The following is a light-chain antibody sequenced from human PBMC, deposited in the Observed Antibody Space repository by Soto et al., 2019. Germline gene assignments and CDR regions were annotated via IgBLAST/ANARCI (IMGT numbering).Light chain of an antibody. Sequence: EIVLTQSPGTLSLSPGERATLSCRASQSISSGYLTWYQQKPGQAPRLLIYGASSRATGIPDRFTGSGSGIDFTLTISRLEPEDFAVYYCQQYGSSFRYTFGQGTKLELK. CDR3: QQYGSSFRYT. V-gene: IGKV3-20*01. CDR1: QSISSGY. CDR2: GAS. J-gene: IGKJ2*01.